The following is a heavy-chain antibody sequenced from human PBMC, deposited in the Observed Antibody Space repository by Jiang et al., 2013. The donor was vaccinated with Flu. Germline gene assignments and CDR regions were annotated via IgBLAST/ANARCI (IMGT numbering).Heavy chain of an antibody. CDR2: VDPEDGKP. V-gene: IGHV1-69-2*01. D-gene: IGHD4-23*01. CDR3: AKGKTVGTPDYYNYGMDV. Sequence: GHTFTDYNMHWVQQVPGKGLEWMGLVDPEDGKPVYAERFQGRVVLTADTSTDTAYMELSSLRSEDTAVYFCAKGKTVGTPDYYNYGMDVWGQGTTVTVSS. CDR1: GHTFTDYN. J-gene: IGHJ6*02.